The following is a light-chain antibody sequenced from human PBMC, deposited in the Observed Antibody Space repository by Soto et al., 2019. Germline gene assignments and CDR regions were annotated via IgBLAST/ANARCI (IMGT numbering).Light chain of an antibody. CDR1: QSVSSS. Sequence: EIVLTQSPAALSLSPGERATLSCRASQSVSSSFLAWYQQKAGQAPRLLIYDTSDRATGLPARFSGSGSGTDFTLTISSLEPEDFAVFYCQQRSIWPWTFGQGTKVDIK. V-gene: IGKV3-11*01. CDR3: QQRSIWPWT. CDR2: DTS. J-gene: IGKJ1*01.